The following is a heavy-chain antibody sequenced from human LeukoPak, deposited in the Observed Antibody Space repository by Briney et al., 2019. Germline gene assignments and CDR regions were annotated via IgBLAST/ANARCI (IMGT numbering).Heavy chain of an antibody. V-gene: IGHV1-46*01. CDR3: ARDQQKYYFDY. J-gene: IGHJ4*02. CDR2: ITPSGGST. CDR1: GYTFTSYY. D-gene: IGHD1/OR15-1a*01. Sequence: ASVKVSCKASGYTFTSYYMHWVRQAPGQGLEWMGIITPSGGSTSYAQKFQGRVTMTRDTSTSTVYMELSSLRAEDTAVYYCARDQQKYYFDYWGQGTLVTVSS.